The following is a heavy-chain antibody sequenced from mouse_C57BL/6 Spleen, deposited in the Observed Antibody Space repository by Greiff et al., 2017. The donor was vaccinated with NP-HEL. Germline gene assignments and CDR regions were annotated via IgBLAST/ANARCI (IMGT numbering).Heavy chain of an antibody. J-gene: IGHJ4*01. CDR3: TRLCPYAMDY. CDR2: ISSGGDYF. V-gene: IGHV5-9-1*02. CDR1: GFTFSSYA. D-gene: IGHD6-5*01. Sequence: EVKLVESGEGLVKPGGSLKLSCAASGFTFSSYAMSWVRQTPEQRLEWVAYISSGGDYFYYADTVKGRFTISRDNARNTLYLQMSSLKSEDTAMYYCTRLCPYAMDYWGQGTAVTVSS.